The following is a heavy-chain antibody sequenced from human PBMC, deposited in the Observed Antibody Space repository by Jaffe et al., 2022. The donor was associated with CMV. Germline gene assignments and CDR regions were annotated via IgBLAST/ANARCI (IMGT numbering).Heavy chain of an antibody. D-gene: IGHD2-15*01. CDR1: GFTFSSYS. J-gene: IGHJ3*02. V-gene: IGHV3-21*01. Sequence: EVQLVESGGGLVKPGGSLRLSCAASGFTFSSYSMNWVRQAPGKGLEWVSSISSSSSYIYYADSVKGRFTISRDNAKNSLYLQMNSLRAEDTAVYYCARAEPPGGGAFDIWGQGTMVTVSS. CDR3: ARAEPPGGGAFDI. CDR2: ISSSSSYI.